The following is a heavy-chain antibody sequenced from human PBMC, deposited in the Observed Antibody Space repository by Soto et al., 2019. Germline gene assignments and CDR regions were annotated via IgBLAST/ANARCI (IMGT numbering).Heavy chain of an antibody. V-gene: IGHV3-23*01. CDR2: ISGSGGST. Sequence: GGSLRLSCAASGFTFSSYAMSWVRQAPGKGLEWVSAISGSGGSTYYADSVKGRFTISRDNSKNTLYLQMNSLRAEDTAVYYCAKPALFYDSCGYYRNTVIGWFDPWGQGTLVTVSS. CDR3: AKPALFYDSCGYYRNTVIGWFDP. J-gene: IGHJ5*02. D-gene: IGHD3-22*01. CDR1: GFTFSSYA.